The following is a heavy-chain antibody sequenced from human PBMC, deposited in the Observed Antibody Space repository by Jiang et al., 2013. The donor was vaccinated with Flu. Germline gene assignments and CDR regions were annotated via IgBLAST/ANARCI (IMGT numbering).Heavy chain of an antibody. Sequence: SLTCAVYVGPSVITTGPGSASPQEGAGVDWEVTHSGTTNYNPSLKSRVTMSVDTSKNQFSLELRSVTAADTAVFYCASRGLGEWGASGHWGQGTLVTVPS. D-gene: IGHD3-10*01. J-gene: IGHJ4*02. V-gene: IGHV4-34*01. CDR1: VGPSVITT. CDR2: VTHSGTT. CDR3: ASRGLGEWGASGH.